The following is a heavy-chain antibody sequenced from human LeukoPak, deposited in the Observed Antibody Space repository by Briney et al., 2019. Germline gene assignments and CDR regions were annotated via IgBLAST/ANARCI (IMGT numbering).Heavy chain of an antibody. CDR1: GGSISSGGYY. CDR3: ARGSDTAFGLPYYMDV. J-gene: IGHJ6*03. CDR2: IYYSGST. D-gene: IGHD3-10*01. V-gene: IGHV4-61*08. Sequence: PETLSLTCTVSGGSISSGGYYWSWIRQHPGKGLEWIGYIYYSGSTNYNPSLKSRVTISVDTSKNQFSLKLSSVTAADTAVYYCARGSDTAFGLPYYMDVWGKGTTVTVSS.